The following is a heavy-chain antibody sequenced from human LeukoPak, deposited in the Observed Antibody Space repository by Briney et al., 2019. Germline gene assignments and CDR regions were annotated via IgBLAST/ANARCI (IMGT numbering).Heavy chain of an antibody. CDR2: INSDGSST. V-gene: IGHV3-74*01. CDR3: ARGLYYYDSSGYYAWFDP. J-gene: IGHJ5*02. D-gene: IGHD3-22*01. CDR1: GFTFSSYW. Sequence: GGSLRLSCAASGFTFSSYWMHWVRQAPGKGLVWVSRINSDGSSTSYADSVKGRFTISRDNAKNTLYLQMNSLRAEDTAVYYCARGLYYYDSSGYYAWFDPWGQGTLVTVSS.